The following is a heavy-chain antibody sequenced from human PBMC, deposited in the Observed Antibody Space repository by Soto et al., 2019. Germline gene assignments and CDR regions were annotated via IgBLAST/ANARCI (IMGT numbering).Heavy chain of an antibody. V-gene: IGHV1-8*01. Sequence: ASVKVSCKASGYTFTSYDINWVRQASGQELEWMGWMNPNSGNTGYAQKFQGRVTMTRNTSISTAYMELSSLRSEDTAVYYCARRYYDFWSGYSIPHDSGGQGTLVTVSS. J-gene: IGHJ4*02. D-gene: IGHD3-3*01. CDR3: ARRYYDFWSGYSIPHDS. CDR1: GYTFTSYD. CDR2: MNPNSGNT.